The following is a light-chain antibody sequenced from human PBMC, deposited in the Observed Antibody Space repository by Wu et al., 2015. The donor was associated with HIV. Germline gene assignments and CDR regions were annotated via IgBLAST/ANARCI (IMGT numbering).Light chain of an antibody. CDR2: GAS. CDR3: QKYNTAPWT. V-gene: IGKV1-27*01. J-gene: IGKJ1*01. CDR1: QGISTY. Sequence: IQLTQSPSSLSASIGDRVTISCRASQGISTYLAWYQQKPGKAPSLLIYGASSLQRGVPSRFTGSGSGTDFSLTISSLQPEDVATYYCQKYNTAPWTFGQGTKVEMK.